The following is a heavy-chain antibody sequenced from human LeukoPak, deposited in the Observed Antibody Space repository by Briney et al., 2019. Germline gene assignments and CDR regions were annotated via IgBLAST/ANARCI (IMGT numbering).Heavy chain of an antibody. D-gene: IGHD3-16*01. Sequence: AGSLRLSCAASGFTFSTYSINWVRQAPGKGLEWVSSISGSSDYKYYADSVKGRFTISRDNAKNSLYLQMNSLRAEDTAVYYCARKPGGSLDIWGQGTMVTVSS. CDR1: GFTFSTYS. CDR3: ARKPGGSLDI. J-gene: IGHJ3*02. V-gene: IGHV3-21*01. CDR2: ISGSSDYK.